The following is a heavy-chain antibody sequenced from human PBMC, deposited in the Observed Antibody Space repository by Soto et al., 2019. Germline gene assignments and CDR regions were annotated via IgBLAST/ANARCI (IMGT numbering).Heavy chain of an antibody. V-gene: IGHV4-59*08. Sequence: SETLSLTCTVSGGSISSYYWSWIRQPPGKGLEWIGYIYYSGGTNYNPSLKSRVTMSVDTSRNLFSLKVNSVTAADTAVYYCARQQLLPYYYALDVWVQGTTVTVSS. CDR2: IYYSGGT. D-gene: IGHD6-6*01. J-gene: IGHJ6*02. CDR3: ARQQLLPYYYALDV. CDR1: GGSISSYY.